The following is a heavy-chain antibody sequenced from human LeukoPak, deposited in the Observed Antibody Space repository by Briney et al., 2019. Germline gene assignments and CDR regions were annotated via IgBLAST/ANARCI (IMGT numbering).Heavy chain of an antibody. CDR3: ARGTIFGVVTPFDY. V-gene: IGHV3-21*01. CDR1: GFTFSSYS. CDR2: ISSSSSYI. D-gene: IGHD3-3*01. Sequence: GGSLRLSCAASGFTFSSYSINWVRQAPGKGLEWVSSISSSSSYIFYADSVKGRFTISRDNAKNSLYLQMNSLRAEDTAVYYCARGTIFGVVTPFDYWGQGTLVTVSS. J-gene: IGHJ4*02.